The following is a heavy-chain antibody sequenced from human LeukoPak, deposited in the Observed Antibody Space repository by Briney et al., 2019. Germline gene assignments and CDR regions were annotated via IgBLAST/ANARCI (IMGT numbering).Heavy chain of an antibody. Sequence: SQTLSLTCTVSGGSISSGDYYWSWIRQPPGKGLEWIGYIYYSGGTYYNPSLKSRVTISVDTSKNQFSLKLSSVTAADTAVYYCARTPTVWGSYRYTSDYWGQGTLVTVAS. CDR3: ARTPTVWGSYRYTSDY. J-gene: IGHJ4*02. CDR2: IYYSGGT. V-gene: IGHV4-30-4*08. CDR1: GGSISSGDYY. D-gene: IGHD3-16*02.